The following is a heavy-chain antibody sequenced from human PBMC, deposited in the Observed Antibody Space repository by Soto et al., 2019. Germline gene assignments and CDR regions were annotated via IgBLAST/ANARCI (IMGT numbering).Heavy chain of an antibody. CDR3: ARGFFDYGDFNDAFGI. CDR2: ISSSSSTI. D-gene: IGHD4-17*01. V-gene: IGHV3-48*01. CDR1: GFTFSSYS. J-gene: IGHJ3*02. Sequence: GGSLRLSCAASGFTFSSYSMNWVRQAPGKGLEWVSYISSSSSTIYYADSVKGRFTISRDNAKNSLYLQMNSLRAEDTAVYYCARGFFDYGDFNDAFGIWGQGTMVTVSS.